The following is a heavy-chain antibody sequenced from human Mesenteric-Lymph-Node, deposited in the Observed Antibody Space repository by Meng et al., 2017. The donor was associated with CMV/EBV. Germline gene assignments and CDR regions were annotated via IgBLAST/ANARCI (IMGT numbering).Heavy chain of an antibody. CDR2: IYYSGST. Sequence: GSLRLSCTVSGGSISSYYWSWIRQPPGKGLEWIGYIYYSGSTNYNPSLKSRVTISVDTSKNQFSLTLSSVTAADTAVYYCARAENGRYYYGMDVWGQGITVTVSS. D-gene: IGHD1-26*01. V-gene: IGHV4-59*08. CDR1: GGSISSYY. J-gene: IGHJ6*02. CDR3: ARAENGRYYYGMDV.